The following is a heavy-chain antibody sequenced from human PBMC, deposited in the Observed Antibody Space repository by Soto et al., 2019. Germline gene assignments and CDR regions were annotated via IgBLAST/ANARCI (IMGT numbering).Heavy chain of an antibody. V-gene: IGHV1-69*08. CDR3: ARDDYSGYPVGWFDP. D-gene: IGHD5-12*01. J-gene: IGHJ5*02. Sequence: QVQLVQSGAEVKKPGSSVKVSCKASGGTFSSYTISWVRQAPGQGLEWMGRIIPILGIANYAQKFQGRGTITADKSTITGYMEMSSLRSEDTAVYYWARDDYSGYPVGWFDPWGQGTLVTVSS. CDR1: GGTFSSYT. CDR2: IIPILGIA.